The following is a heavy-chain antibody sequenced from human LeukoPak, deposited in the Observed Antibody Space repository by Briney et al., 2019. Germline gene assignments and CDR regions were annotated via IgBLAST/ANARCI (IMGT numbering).Heavy chain of an antibody. CDR2: ISYDGSNK. Sequence: GRSLRLSCAASGFTFSSYAMHWVRQAPGKGLEWVAVISYDGSNKYYADSVKGRFTISRDNSKNTLYLQMNSLRAEDTAVYYCARGIAAVGIVLGAWFDPWGQGTLVTVSS. V-gene: IGHV3-30*04. CDR1: GFTFSSYA. D-gene: IGHD6-13*01. CDR3: ARGIAAVGIVLGAWFDP. J-gene: IGHJ5*02.